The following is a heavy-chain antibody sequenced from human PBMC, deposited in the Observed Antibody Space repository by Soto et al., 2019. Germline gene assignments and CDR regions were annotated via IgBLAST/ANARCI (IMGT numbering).Heavy chain of an antibody. J-gene: IGHJ4*02. Sequence: SETLSLTCTVSGGSISSYYWSWIRQPPGKGLEWIGYIYYSGSTNYNPSLKSRVTISVDTSKNQFSLKLSSVTAADTAVYYCAVGVVATISFDYWGQGTLVTVSS. CDR3: AVGVVATISFDY. V-gene: IGHV4-59*01. CDR2: IYYSGST. CDR1: GGSISSYY. D-gene: IGHD5-12*01.